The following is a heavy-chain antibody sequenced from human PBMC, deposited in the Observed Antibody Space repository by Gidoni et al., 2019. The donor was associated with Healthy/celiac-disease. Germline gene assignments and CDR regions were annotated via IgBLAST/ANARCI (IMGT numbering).Heavy chain of an antibody. CDR1: GFHFDDYA. V-gene: IGHV3-43D*04. J-gene: IGHJ6*02. CDR2: ISWDCGST. Sequence: EVQLVESGGVVVQPGGSLRLSCAASGFHFDDYAMPWVRTAPGKGLEWVSLISWDCGSTYYADSVKGRFTISRDNSKNSLYLQMNSLRAEDTALYYCAKDSGPYSSGWYAPFGNYYYGMDVWGQGTTVTVAS. CDR3: AKDSGPYSSGWYAPFGNYYYGMDV. D-gene: IGHD6-19*01.